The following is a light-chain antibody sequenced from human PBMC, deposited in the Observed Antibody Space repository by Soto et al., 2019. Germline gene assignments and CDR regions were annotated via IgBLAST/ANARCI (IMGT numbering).Light chain of an antibody. V-gene: IGLV2-23*01. CDR1: SRDLGSSSL. CDR2: EGT. CDR3: CSYASFSTVI. J-gene: IGLJ2*01. Sequence: QSALTQPASIPGSPGQPITISCTGISRDLGSSSLVSWYQQHPGKAPKLIVYEGTKRPSGVSSRFSGSKSGNTASLTISRLQPEDEAHYYCCSYASFSTVIFGGGTKLTVL.